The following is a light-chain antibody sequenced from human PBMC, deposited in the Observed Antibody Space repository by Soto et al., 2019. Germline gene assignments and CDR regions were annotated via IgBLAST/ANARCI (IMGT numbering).Light chain of an antibody. CDR3: SSYTNWATVV. CDR1: SSDVGSHDR. Sequence: QSALTQPPSVSGSPGQTVTISCTGTSSDVGSHDRVSWYQRPPGTAPKLMIFEVTNRPSGVPDRFSGSKSGNTASLTISGLQAEDEADYYCSSYTNWATVVFGGGTKLTVL. J-gene: IGLJ2*01. CDR2: EVT. V-gene: IGLV2-18*02.